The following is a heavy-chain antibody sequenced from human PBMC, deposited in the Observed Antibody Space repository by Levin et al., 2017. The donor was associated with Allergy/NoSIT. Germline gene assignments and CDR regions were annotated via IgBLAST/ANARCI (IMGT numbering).Heavy chain of an antibody. CDR1: GDTLKTYV. Sequence: PQASVKVSCKASGDTLKTYVINWVRQGPGQGLEWMGRVIPILDMGKSAQRFQGRVTITADKSTNTAYMELTNLQSEDTALYYCARSLGRAFDFWGQGTMVTASP. V-gene: IGHV1-69*04. D-gene: IGHD7-27*01. J-gene: IGHJ3*01. CDR2: VIPILDMG. CDR3: ARSLGRAFDF.